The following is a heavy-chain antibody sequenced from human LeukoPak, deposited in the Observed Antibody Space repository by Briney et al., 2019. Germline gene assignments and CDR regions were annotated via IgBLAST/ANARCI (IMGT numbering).Heavy chain of an antibody. CDR3: ARDLRAKIGGYYGEFGY. V-gene: IGHV3-7*01. J-gene: IGHJ4*02. D-gene: IGHD3-22*01. CDR2: IKQDGSEK. CDR1: GFTFSSYW. Sequence: GGSLRLSCAASGFTFSSYWMSWVRQAPGKGLEWVANIKQDGSEKYYVDSVKGRFTISRDNAKNSLYLQMNSLRAGDTAVYYCARDLRAKIGGYYGEFGYWGQGTLVTVSS.